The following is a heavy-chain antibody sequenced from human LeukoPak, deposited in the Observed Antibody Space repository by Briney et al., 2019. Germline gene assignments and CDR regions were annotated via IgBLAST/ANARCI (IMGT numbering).Heavy chain of an antibody. Sequence: PSETLSLTCTVSGGSISSYYWSWVRQPPGKGLEWIGYIYYSGSTNYNPSLTSRVTISVDTSKNQFSLKLSSVTAADTAVYYCARGRFYGDYYFDYWGQGTLVTVSS. CDR3: ARGRFYGDYYFDY. CDR2: IYYSGST. CDR1: GGSISSYY. J-gene: IGHJ4*02. V-gene: IGHV4-59*01. D-gene: IGHD4-17*01.